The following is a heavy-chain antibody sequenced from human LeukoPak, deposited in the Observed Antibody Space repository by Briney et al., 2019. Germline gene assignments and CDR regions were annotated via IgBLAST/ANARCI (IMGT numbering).Heavy chain of an antibody. CDR3: ARRGGGHAFDI. CDR2: IYYDGST. CDR1: GGSISSYY. D-gene: IGHD3-16*01. Sequence: SETLSLTCTVSGGSISSYYWSWIRQPPGKGLEYIGYIYYDGSTNYNPSLKSRVTISIATSKIHFSLRLSSVTAADTALYYCARRGGGHAFDIWGQGTIITVSS. V-gene: IGHV4-59*08. J-gene: IGHJ3*02.